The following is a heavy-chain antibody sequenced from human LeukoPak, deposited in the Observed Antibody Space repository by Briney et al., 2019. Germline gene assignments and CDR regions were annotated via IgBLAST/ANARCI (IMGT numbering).Heavy chain of an antibody. Sequence: KTSETLSLTCAVYGGSFSGYYWSWIRQPPGKGLEWIGEINHSGSTNYNPSLKSRVTISVDTSKNQFSLKLSSVTAADTAVYYCARGRYDSSGYLDYWGQGTLVTVSS. CDR2: INHSGST. CDR1: GGSFSGYY. CDR3: ARGRYDSSGYLDY. V-gene: IGHV4-34*01. J-gene: IGHJ4*02. D-gene: IGHD3-22*01.